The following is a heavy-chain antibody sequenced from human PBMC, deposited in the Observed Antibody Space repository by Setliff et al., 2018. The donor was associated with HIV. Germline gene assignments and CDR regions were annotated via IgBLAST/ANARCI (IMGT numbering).Heavy chain of an antibody. J-gene: IGHJ4*02. CDR1: GGTFSSYG. CDR2: ISAYSGDT. Sequence: ASVKVSCKASGGTFSSYGISWVRQAPGQGLEWMGWISAYSGDTNYAQKFQGRLTMTTDTSTSTAYMELRSLKSDDTAVYYCAKDPRAAVATICDYWGQGTLVTVSS. V-gene: IGHV1-18*01. D-gene: IGHD5-12*01. CDR3: AKDPRAAVATICDY.